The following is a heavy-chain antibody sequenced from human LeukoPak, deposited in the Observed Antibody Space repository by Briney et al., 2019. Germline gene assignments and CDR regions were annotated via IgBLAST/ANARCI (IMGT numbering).Heavy chain of an antibody. CDR2: IWYDGSNK. CDR1: GFTFSSYG. Sequence: GRSLRLSCAASGFTFSSYGMHWVRQAPGKGLEWVAVIWYDGSNKYYADSVKGRFTISRDNSKNTLYLQMNSLGAEDTAVYYCARALRYFDWYTPGIYGMDVWGQGTTVTVSS. J-gene: IGHJ6*02. CDR3: ARALRYFDWYTPGIYGMDV. D-gene: IGHD3-9*01. V-gene: IGHV3-33*01.